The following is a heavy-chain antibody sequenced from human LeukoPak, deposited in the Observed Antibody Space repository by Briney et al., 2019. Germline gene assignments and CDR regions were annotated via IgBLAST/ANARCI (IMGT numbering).Heavy chain of an antibody. CDR2: VRYDGSNK. Sequence: GGSLRLSCAASGFTFSNYGIHWVRQAPGKGREWVAFVRYDGSNKYYADSVKGRFTISRDNSKNTLYLQMNRLRAEDTAVYYCAKDLRWELSDLNAFDIWGQGTMVTVSS. J-gene: IGHJ3*02. CDR3: AKDLRWELSDLNAFDI. D-gene: IGHD1-26*01. CDR1: GFTFSNYG. V-gene: IGHV3-30*02.